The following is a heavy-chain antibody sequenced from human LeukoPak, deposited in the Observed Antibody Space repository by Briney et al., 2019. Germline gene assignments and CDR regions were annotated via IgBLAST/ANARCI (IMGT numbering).Heavy chain of an antibody. CDR1: GYSSPRDW. CDR2: IHPGESNI. V-gene: IGHV5-51*01. J-gene: IGHJ4*02. CDR3: ARLTYYDPTHYFDY. D-gene: IGHD3-22*01. Sequence: GESLKISCQCSGYSSPRDWIAWVRQPPGKGLEWMGIIHPGESNIVYSPFLQAQVTISADRSISTTYLQWDSLKASDTAMYYCARLTYYDPTHYFDYWGQGTLVSVSS.